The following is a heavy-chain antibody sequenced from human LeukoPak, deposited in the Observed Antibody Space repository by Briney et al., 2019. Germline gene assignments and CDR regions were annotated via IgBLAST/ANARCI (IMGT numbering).Heavy chain of an antibody. CDR3: AELGITMIGGV. Sequence: GGSLRLSCAASGFTFSSYEMNWVGQSTGKGLAWVSYISSSGSTIYYADSVKGRFTISRDNAKNSLYLQMNSLRAEDTAVYYCAELGITMIGGVWGKGTTVTISS. J-gene: IGHJ6*04. D-gene: IGHD3-10*02. CDR1: GFTFSSYE. CDR2: ISSSGSTI. V-gene: IGHV3-48*03.